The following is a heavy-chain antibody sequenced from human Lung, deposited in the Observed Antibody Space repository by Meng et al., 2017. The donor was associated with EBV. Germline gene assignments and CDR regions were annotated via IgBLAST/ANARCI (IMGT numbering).Heavy chain of an antibody. J-gene: IGHJ4*02. CDR2: FSDNTGNP. D-gene: IGHD3-16*01. CDR3: AGGERIADY. CDR1: GYTFTSYS. V-gene: IGHV1-18*01. Sequence: QVQCCHSVPEMMAPVASVQVSCNATGYTFTSYSIRWVRQSPRKGLEWMGWFSDNTGNPNNAQSSQGRVTMTTDTTTCTAQMELRRLGSDDTAVYYLAGGERIADYWCQGTLVTVSS.